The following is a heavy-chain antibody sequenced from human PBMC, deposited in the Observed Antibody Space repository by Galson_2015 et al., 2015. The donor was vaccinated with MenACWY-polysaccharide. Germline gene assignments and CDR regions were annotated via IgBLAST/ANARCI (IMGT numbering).Heavy chain of an antibody. V-gene: IGHV4-59*02. CDR3: ARDPNYGDKGGDDNFDV. Sequence: ETLSLTCTVSGGSASSFFLSWIRQPPGKGLEWIGYISNRGRTQYNPSLQSRVTISVDTSKNQCSLELRSVTAADTAVYYCARDPNYGDKGGDDNFDVWGQGTMVTVSS. D-gene: IGHD4-23*01. CDR1: GGSASSFF. J-gene: IGHJ3*01. CDR2: ISNRGRT.